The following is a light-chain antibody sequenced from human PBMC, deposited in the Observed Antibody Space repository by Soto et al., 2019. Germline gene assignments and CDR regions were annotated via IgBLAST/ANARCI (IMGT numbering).Light chain of an antibody. CDR3: QQYGSSPMT. V-gene: IGKV3-20*01. CDR1: QSVSSRY. CDR2: GAS. J-gene: IGKJ1*01. Sequence: EIVLTQSPGTLSLSPGGRATLSCRPSQSVSSRYLAWYQQRPGQAPRLLIYGASSRATGIPDRFSGSGSGTDFTLTISRLEPEDFAVYYCQQYGSSPMTFGQGTKVEIK.